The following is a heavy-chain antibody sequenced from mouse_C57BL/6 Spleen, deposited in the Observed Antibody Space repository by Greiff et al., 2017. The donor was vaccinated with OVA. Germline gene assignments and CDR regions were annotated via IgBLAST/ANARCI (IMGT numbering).Heavy chain of an antibody. J-gene: IGHJ3*01. V-gene: IGHV1-18*01. Sequence: VQLKESGPELVKPGASVKIPCKASGYTFTDYNMDWVKQSHGKSLEWIGDINPNNGGTIYNQKFKGKATLTVDKSSSTAYMELRSLTSEDTAVYYCARTHYYGSSLAYWGQGTLVTVSA. CDR1: GYTFTDYN. CDR2: INPNNGGT. D-gene: IGHD1-1*01. CDR3: ARTHYYGSSLAY.